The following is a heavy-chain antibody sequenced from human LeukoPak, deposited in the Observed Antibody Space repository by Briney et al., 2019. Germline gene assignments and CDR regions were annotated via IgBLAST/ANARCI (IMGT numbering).Heavy chain of an antibody. Sequence: GGSLRLSCAASGXTFSSYSVNWVRQAPGKGLECVSSISSSSSYISYADSVKGRFTISRDNAKNSLYLQMNSLRAEDTAVYYCARNSGRGGGTIRAFDIWGQGTMVTVSS. CDR2: ISSSSSYI. CDR3: ARNSGRGGGTIRAFDI. V-gene: IGHV3-21*01. D-gene: IGHD1-26*01. J-gene: IGHJ3*02. CDR1: GXTFSSYS.